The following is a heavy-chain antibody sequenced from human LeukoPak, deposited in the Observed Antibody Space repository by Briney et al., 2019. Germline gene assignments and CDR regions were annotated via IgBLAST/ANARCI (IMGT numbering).Heavy chain of an antibody. CDR3: ARDLAPSYYDSSGYPDY. Sequence: ASVKVSCKASGYTFTSYGISWVRQAPGQGLEWMGWICAYNGNTNYAQKLQGRVTMTTDTSTSTAYMELRSLRSDDTAVYYCARDLAPSYYDSSGYPDYWGQGTLVTVSS. CDR2: ICAYNGNT. D-gene: IGHD3-22*01. CDR1: GYTFTSYG. V-gene: IGHV1-18*01. J-gene: IGHJ4*02.